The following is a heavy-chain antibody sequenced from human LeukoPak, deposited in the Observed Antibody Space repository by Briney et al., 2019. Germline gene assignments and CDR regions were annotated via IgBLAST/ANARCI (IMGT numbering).Heavy chain of an antibody. CDR3: ARGSSQDTPNYGVDYYYYGMDV. CDR2: IYYSGST. D-gene: IGHD4-17*01. J-gene: IGHJ6*02. Sequence: SETLSLTCTVSGGSISSYYWSWIRQPPGKGLEWIGYIYYSGSTNYNPSLKSRVTISVDTSKNQFSLKLSSVTAADTAVYYCARGSSQDTPNYGVDYYYYGMDVWGQGTTVTVSS. V-gene: IGHV4-59*01. CDR1: GGSISSYY.